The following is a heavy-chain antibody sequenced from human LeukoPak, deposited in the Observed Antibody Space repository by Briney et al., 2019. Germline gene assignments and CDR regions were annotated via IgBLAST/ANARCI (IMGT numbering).Heavy chain of an antibody. Sequence: SETLSLTCAVSGVSISSSNWGSWVRQPPGKGLEWIGEIYRSGSTNYNPSLKSRVTISVDKSKNQFSLKLSSVTAADTAVYYCARDAYRSIAAAGTDYWGQGTLVTVSS. CDR1: GVSISSSNW. J-gene: IGHJ4*02. D-gene: IGHD6-13*01. CDR3: ARDAYRSIAAAGTDY. V-gene: IGHV4-4*02. CDR2: IYRSGST.